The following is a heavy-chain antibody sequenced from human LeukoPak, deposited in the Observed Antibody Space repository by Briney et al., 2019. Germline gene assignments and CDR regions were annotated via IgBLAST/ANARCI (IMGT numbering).Heavy chain of an antibody. Sequence: ASVKVSCKASGGTFSRNDISWVRQAPGQGLEWMGGIMPLFGTAKNAQKFQGRVTITADKSTSTAYMELSSLRSEDTAVYYCARGYFSSWYCNWFDPWGQGTLVAVSS. D-gene: IGHD6-13*01. J-gene: IGHJ5*02. CDR3: ARGYFSSWYCNWFDP. V-gene: IGHV1-69*06. CDR1: GGTFSRND. CDR2: IMPLFGTA.